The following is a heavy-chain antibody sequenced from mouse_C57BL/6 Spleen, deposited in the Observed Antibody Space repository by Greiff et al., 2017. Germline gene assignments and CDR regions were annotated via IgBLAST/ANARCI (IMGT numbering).Heavy chain of an antibody. CDR2: ISSGGDSI. CDR3: TRGVDYYGSSSFAY. V-gene: IGHV5-9-1*02. J-gene: IGHJ3*01. Sequence: EVKLMESGEGLVKPGGSLKLSCAASGFTFSSYAMSWVRQTPEKRLEWVAYISSGGDSIYYADTVKGRFTISRDNARNTLYLQMSSLKSEDTAMYYCTRGVDYYGSSSFAYWGQGTLVTVSA. CDR1: GFTFSSYA. D-gene: IGHD1-1*01.